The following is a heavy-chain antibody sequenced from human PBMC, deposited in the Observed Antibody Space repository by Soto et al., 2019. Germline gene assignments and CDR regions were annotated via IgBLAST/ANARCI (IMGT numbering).Heavy chain of an antibody. V-gene: IGHV1-18*01. CDR2: ISAYNGNT. CDR3: ARLITVTTWVENRFDP. CDR1: GYTFTSYG. D-gene: IGHD4-17*01. Sequence: QVQLVQSGAEVKKPGASVKVSCKASGYTFTSYGITWVRQAPGQGLEWMGWISAYNGNTNYAQKLQGRVTMTTDTSTSTAYMELRSLRSDDTAVYYCARLITVTTWVENRFDPWGQGTLVTVSS. J-gene: IGHJ5*02.